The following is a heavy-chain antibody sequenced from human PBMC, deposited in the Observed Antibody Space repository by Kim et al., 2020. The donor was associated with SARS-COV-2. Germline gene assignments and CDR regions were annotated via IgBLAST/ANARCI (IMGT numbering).Heavy chain of an antibody. V-gene: IGHV3-21*01. CDR3: ARDRYGDYVFDY. D-gene: IGHD4-17*01. CDR1: GFTFGSYS. J-gene: IGHJ4*02. Sequence: GGSLRLSCAASGFTFGSYSMNWVRQAPGKGLEWVSSISSSSSYIYYADSVKGRFTISRDNAKNSLYLQMNSLRAEDTAVYYCARDRYGDYVFDYWGQGTLVTVSS. CDR2: ISSSSSYI.